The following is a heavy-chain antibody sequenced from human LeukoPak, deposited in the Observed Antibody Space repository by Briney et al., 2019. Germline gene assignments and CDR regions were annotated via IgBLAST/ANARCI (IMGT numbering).Heavy chain of an antibody. CDR2: IYYSGST. CDR1: GGSISSYY. CDR3: ALYYYGSASPNY. Sequence: PSETLSLTCTVSGGSISSYYWSWIRQPPGKGLEWIGYIYYSGSTNYNPSLKSRVTISVDTSKNQFSLKLSSVTAADTAVYYCALYYYGSASPNYWGQRTLVTVSS. V-gene: IGHV4-59*01. D-gene: IGHD3-10*01. J-gene: IGHJ4*02.